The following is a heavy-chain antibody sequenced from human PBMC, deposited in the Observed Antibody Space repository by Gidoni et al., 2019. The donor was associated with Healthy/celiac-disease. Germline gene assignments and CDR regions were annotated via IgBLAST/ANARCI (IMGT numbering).Heavy chain of an antibody. J-gene: IGHJ4*02. CDR2: IYHSGST. V-gene: IGHV4-30-2*01. D-gene: IGHD3-10*01. Sequence: QLQLQESGSGLVKPSQPLSPTCAVPGGSISSGGYAWSWIRQPPGKGLEWIGYIYHSGSTYYNPSLKSRVTISVDRSKNQFSLKLSSVTAADTAVYYCARVVNLGGDFDYWGQGTLVTVSS. CDR3: ARVVNLGGDFDY. CDR1: GGSISSGGYA.